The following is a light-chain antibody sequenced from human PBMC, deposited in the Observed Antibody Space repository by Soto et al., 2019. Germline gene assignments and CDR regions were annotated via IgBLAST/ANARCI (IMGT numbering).Light chain of an antibody. V-gene: IGLV2-8*01. Sequence: QSALTQPPSASGSPGQSVTISCTGTSCDVGGYIFVSWYQQHPGKVPKLIIYDVNKRPSGVPDRFSGSKYGNTASLTVSGLQAEDEGDYYCVSFAGGTYVFXTGTKVTVL. J-gene: IGLJ1*01. CDR1: SCDVGGYIF. CDR2: DVN. CDR3: VSFAGGTYV.